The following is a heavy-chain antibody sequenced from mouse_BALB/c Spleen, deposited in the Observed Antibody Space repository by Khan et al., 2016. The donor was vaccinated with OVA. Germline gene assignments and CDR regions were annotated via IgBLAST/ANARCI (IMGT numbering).Heavy chain of an antibody. CDR2: IYPGDGST. Sequence: QVQLKQSGPELVKPGALVKISCQASGYTFTAYDINWVKQRPGQGLEWIGWIYPGDGSTKYNENFKDKATLTADTSSNTSYMQLSGLTSEKSAVYFGAREGVRGVGMDYWGQGISVSVSS. J-gene: IGHJ4*01. V-gene: IGHV1S56*01. CDR3: AREGVRGVGMDY. D-gene: IGHD1-1*01. CDR1: GYTFTAYD.